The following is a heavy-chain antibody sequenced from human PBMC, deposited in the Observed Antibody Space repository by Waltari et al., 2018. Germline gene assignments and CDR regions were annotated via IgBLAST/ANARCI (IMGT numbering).Heavy chain of an antibody. D-gene: IGHD3-3*01. V-gene: IGHV4-39*01. CDR1: ACSISSCSYY. J-gene: IGHJ4*02. Sequence: QLQLQESGPALVQPSETLSLTCTVSACSISSCSYYWAWIRQPPGKGLEWIGGIYYSGSTYYNPSLKSRVTISVDTSKNQFSLKLSSVTAAETAVYYCARQGALLRFLEWGSPDYWGQGTLVTVSS. CDR2: IYYSGST. CDR3: ARQGALLRFLEWGSPDY.